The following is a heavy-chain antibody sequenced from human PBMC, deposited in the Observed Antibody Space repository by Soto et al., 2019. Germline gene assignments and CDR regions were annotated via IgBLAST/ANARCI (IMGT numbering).Heavy chain of an antibody. D-gene: IGHD3-16*01. CDR3: ATPPGGRRYFDY. CDR2: ISGSGGST. V-gene: IGHV3-23*01. Sequence: LRLSCAASGFTFSSYAMSWVRQAPGKGLEWVSAISGSGGSTYYADSVKGRFTISRDNSKNTLYLQMNSLRAEDTAVYYCATPPGGRRYFDYWGQGTLVTSPQ. CDR1: GFTFSSYA. J-gene: IGHJ4*02.